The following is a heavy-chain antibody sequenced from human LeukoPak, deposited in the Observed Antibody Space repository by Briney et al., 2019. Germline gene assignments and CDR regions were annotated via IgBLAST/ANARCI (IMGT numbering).Heavy chain of an antibody. D-gene: IGHD4-11*01. V-gene: IGHV4-31*03. Sequence: PSETLSLTCIVSGDSIRGGNYYWTWIHQHPGKGLEWIGYIYYSGRTNYNPSLRSRVLMSLDTSKNQFSLRLSSVTVADTAVYYCARPYNNYYLDYWGQGMLVTVSS. J-gene: IGHJ4*02. CDR3: ARPYNNYYLDY. CDR2: IYYSGRT. CDR1: GDSIRGGNYY.